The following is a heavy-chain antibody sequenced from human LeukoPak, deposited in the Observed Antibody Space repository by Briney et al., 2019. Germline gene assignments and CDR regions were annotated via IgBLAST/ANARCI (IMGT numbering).Heavy chain of an antibody. CDR3: ARGHTAVTRHFDF. CDR1: GFTFSSYG. CDR2: IGYDGSNK. D-gene: IGHD4-17*01. Sequence: GGSLRLSCAASGFTFSSYGMHWVRQAPGRGLEWVAFIGYDGSNKYNADSVKGRFTISRDNSKNTLYLQMNSLRAEDTAVYYCARGHTAVTRHFDFWGQGTLVTVSS. J-gene: IGHJ4*02. V-gene: IGHV3-30*02.